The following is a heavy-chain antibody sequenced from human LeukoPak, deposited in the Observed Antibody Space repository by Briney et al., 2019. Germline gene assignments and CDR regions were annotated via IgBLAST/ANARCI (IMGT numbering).Heavy chain of an antibody. D-gene: IGHD2-8*02. V-gene: IGHV3-23*01. Sequence: PGGSLRLSCAASGFTFSSYGMSWVRQAPGKGLEWVSAISGSGGSTYYADSVKGRFTISRDNSKNTLYLQMNSLRAEDTAIYYCAGGHTGQNWFDPWGQGTLVTVSS. CDR1: GFTFSSYG. CDR2: ISGSGGST. J-gene: IGHJ5*02. CDR3: AGGHTGQNWFDP.